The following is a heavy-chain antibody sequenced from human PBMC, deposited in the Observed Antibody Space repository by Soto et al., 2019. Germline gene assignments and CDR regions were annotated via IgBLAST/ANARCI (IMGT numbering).Heavy chain of an antibody. CDR1: GFTFSSYW. V-gene: IGHV3-74*01. CDR3: ARIQEGVDY. J-gene: IGHJ4*02. Sequence: GESLKISCAASGFTFSSYWMHWVRQAPGKGLVWVSRINSDGSSTSYADSVKGRFTISRDNAKNTLYLQMNSLRADDTAVYYCARIQEGVDYWGQGTLVTVSS. CDR2: INSDGSST.